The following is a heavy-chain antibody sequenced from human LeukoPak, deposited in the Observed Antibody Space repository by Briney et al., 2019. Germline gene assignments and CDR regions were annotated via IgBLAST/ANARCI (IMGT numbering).Heavy chain of an antibody. J-gene: IGHJ5*02. CDR1: GFTFKSYG. V-gene: IGHV3-48*04. CDR2: ISSSASTI. CDR3: AREEGNWFDP. Sequence: GGSLRLSCAASGFTFKSYGMHWVRQAPGKGLEWVSYISSSASTIYYADSVKGRFTISRDNAKNSLYLQMNSLRGEDTAVYYCAREEGNWFDPWGQGTLVTVSS.